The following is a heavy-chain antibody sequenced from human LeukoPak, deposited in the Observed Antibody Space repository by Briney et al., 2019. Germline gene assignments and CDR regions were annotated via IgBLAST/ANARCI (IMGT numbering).Heavy chain of an antibody. CDR2: INPNSGGT. CDR1: GYTFTGYY. Sequence: ASVKVSCKASGYTFTGYYMHWVRQAPGQGLEWMGWINPNSGGTNYAQKFQGRVTMTRDTSISTAYMELSRLRSDDTAVYYCARGIAARPPYYYYYMDVWGKGTTVTVSS. J-gene: IGHJ6*03. CDR3: ARGIAARPPYYYYYMDV. V-gene: IGHV1-2*02. D-gene: IGHD6-6*01.